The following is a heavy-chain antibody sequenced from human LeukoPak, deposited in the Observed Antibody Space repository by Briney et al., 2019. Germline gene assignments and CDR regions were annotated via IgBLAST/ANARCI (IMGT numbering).Heavy chain of an antibody. CDR2: INPSGGYT. CDR1: GYTFTNYY. J-gene: IGHJ4*02. V-gene: IGHV1-46*01. D-gene: IGHD3-22*01. CDR3: ARGLHLRYYDRSGSFDY. Sequence: ASVKVSCKASGYTFTNYYMHWVRQAPGQGREGMGLINPSGGYTNYAQNSQGRGTMTSDTSTRTVYMELRSPRSEDTAVYYCARGLHLRYYDRSGSFDYWGQGTLVTVSS.